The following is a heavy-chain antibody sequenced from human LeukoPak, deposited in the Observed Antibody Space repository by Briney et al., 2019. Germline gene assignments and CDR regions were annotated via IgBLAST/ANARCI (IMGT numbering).Heavy chain of an antibody. CDR2: IYYSGST. Sequence: PSETLSLTCTVSGGSISSGGYSWSWIRQHPGKGLEWIGYIYYSGSTYYNPSLKSRVTISVDTSKNQFSLKLSSVTAADTAGYYCARDSSGRGIDYWGQGTLVTVSS. CDR3: ARDSSGRGIDY. J-gene: IGHJ4*02. D-gene: IGHD3-22*01. CDR1: GGSISSGGYS. V-gene: IGHV4-31*03.